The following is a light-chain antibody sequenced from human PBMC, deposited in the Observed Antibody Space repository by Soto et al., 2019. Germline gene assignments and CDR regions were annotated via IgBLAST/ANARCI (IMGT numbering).Light chain of an antibody. V-gene: IGKV3-20*01. CDR3: QQYGSSPRT. J-gene: IGKJ1*01. CDR2: GAS. CDR1: QSVSSSY. Sequence: ELVLTQFPATLSFSPGERATHSCRASQSVSSSYLAWYQQKPGQAPRLLIYGASSRATGIPDRCSGSGSGTDFTLTISRLEPEDFAVYYCQQYGSSPRTFGQGTKVDIK.